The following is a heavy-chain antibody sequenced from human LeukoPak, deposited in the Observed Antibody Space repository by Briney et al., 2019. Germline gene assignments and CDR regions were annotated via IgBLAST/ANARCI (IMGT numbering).Heavy chain of an antibody. CDR1: GFTFSTYW. CDR2: IKEDGSRE. Sequence: GRSLRLSCAASGFTFSTYWMTWVRQAPGKGLEGVANIKEDGSREYYVDSVKGRFTISRDNAKNSLYLQMDSLTAEDTAVYYCARDSPGYGAYVSWGQGTLVSVSS. J-gene: IGHJ1*01. D-gene: IGHD5-12*01. CDR3: ARDSPGYGAYVS. V-gene: IGHV3-7*01.